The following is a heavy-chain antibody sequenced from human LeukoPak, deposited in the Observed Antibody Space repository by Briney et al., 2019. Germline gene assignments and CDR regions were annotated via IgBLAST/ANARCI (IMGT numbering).Heavy chain of an antibody. Sequence: GGSLRLSCAASGFTFSSYGMHWVRQAPGKGLEWVAFIRYDGSNKYYADSVKGRFTISRDNSKNTLYLQMNSLRAEDTAVYYCAKDREIAAAGGGFDYWGQGTLVTVSS. D-gene: IGHD6-13*01. CDR2: IRYDGSNK. CDR3: AKDREIAAAGGGFDY. CDR1: GFTFSSYG. J-gene: IGHJ4*02. V-gene: IGHV3-30*02.